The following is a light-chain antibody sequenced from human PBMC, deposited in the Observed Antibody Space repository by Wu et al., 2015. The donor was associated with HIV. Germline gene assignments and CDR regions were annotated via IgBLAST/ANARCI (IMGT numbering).Light chain of an antibody. Sequence: EIVLTQSPGTLSLSPGERATLSCRASQSVSSNLAWYQQKPGQAPRLLIYGASTRATGIPARFSGSGSGTGFTLTINSLQSEDFAVYYCQHYSNWAPRTFGQGTKVEIK. V-gene: IGKV3-15*01. J-gene: IGKJ1*01. CDR2: GAS. CDR3: QHYSNWAPRT. CDR1: QSVSSN.